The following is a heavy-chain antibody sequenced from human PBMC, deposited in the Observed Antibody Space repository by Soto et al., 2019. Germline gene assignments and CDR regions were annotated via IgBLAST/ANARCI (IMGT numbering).Heavy chain of an antibody. CDR3: ARIQMGGYSGYAKYYFDY. V-gene: IGHV2-26*01. CDR2: IFSTDEK. Sequence: SGPTLVNATETLTLTCTVSGFSLSNARMGVSWIRQPPRKSLEWLSHIFSTDEKSYSTSLKSRLTISKDTSKSQVVLTMTNMDPVDTATYYCARIQMGGYSGYAKYYFDYWGQGTLVTVSS. J-gene: IGHJ4*02. D-gene: IGHD5-12*01. CDR1: GFSLSNARMG.